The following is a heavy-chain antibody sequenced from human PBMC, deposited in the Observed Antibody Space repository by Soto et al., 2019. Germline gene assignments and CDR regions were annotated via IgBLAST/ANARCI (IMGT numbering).Heavy chain of an antibody. Sequence: PGGSLRLSCAASGFTFSDYWMHWVRQAPGKGLEWVSRIKRDRSNTNYADSVKGRFTISRDNAKNTLYLEMNSLRAEDTAEYYFARDQNVIAVAGTAADYWGQETLVTVSS. V-gene: IGHV3-74*01. J-gene: IGHJ4*02. CDR3: ARDQNVIAVAGTAADY. D-gene: IGHD6-19*01. CDR2: IKRDRSNT. CDR1: GFTFSDYW.